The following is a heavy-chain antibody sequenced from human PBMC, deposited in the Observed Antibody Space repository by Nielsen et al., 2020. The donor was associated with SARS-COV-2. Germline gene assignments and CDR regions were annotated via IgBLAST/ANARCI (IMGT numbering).Heavy chain of an antibody. CDR3: ARGRDSSGWYRPKYYFDY. CDR1: GGSISSYY. Sequence: SETLSLTCTVSGGSISSYYWSWIRQPPGKGLEWIGYIYYSGGTNYNPSLKSRVTISVDTSKNQFSLKLSSVTAADTAVYYCARGRDSSGWYRPKYYFDYWGQGTLVTVSS. D-gene: IGHD6-19*01. V-gene: IGHV4-59*13. CDR2: IYYSGGT. J-gene: IGHJ4*02.